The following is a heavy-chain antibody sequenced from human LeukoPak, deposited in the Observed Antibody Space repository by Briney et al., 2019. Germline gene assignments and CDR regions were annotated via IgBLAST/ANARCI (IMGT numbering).Heavy chain of an antibody. V-gene: IGHV3-48*03. CDR2: ISSSGSTI. CDR1: GFTFSSYE. Sequence: PGGSLRRSCAASGFTFSSYEMNWVRQAPGKGLEWVSYISSSGSTIYYADSVKGRFTMSRDNAKNTLYLQMNSLRAEDTAVYYCARGVSNSGSTNFDLWGQGTLVTVSS. D-gene: IGHD4-23*01. J-gene: IGHJ4*02. CDR3: ARGVSNSGSTNFDL.